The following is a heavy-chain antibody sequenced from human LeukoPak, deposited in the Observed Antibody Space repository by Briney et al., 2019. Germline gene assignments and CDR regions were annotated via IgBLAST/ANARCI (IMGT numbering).Heavy chain of an antibody. J-gene: IGHJ4*02. CDR3: ARCGHDYYDSSGIYWDY. D-gene: IGHD3-22*01. CDR2: IYYSGST. Sequence: SETLSLTCTVSGGSISSGGYYWSWIRQRPGKGLEWIGYIYYSGSTYYNPSLKSRVTISVDTSKNQFSLKLSPVTAADTAVYYCARCGHDYYDSSGIYWDYWGQGTLVTVSS. CDR1: GGSISSGGYY. V-gene: IGHV4-31*03.